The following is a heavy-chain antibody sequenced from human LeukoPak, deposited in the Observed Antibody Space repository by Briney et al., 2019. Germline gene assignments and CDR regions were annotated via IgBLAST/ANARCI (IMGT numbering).Heavy chain of an antibody. V-gene: IGHV1-69*04. CDR1: GGTFSSYA. CDR3: AKNLGPVDY. J-gene: IGHJ4*02. Sequence: SVKVSCKASGGTFSSYAISWVRQAPGQGLEWMGRIIPIFGIANYAQKFQGRVTITADKSASTAYMELSSLRAEDTAVYYCAKNLGPVDYWGQGTLVTVSS. CDR2: IIPIFGIA.